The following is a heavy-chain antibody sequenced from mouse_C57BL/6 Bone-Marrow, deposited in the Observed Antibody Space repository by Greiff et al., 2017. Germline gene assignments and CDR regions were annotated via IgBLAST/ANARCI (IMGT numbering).Heavy chain of an antibody. D-gene: IGHD1-1*01. CDR1: GYTFTSYG. V-gene: IGHV1-81*01. J-gene: IGHJ4*01. Sequence: QVQLQQSGAELARPGASVKLSCKASGYTFTSYGISWVKQRPGQGLEWIGEIYPRSGNTYYNEKFKGKATLTADKSARTAYMELRSLTSEDSAVYFGARYPYYYGSGYYYAMDYWGQGTSVTVSS. CDR3: ARYPYYYGSGYYYAMDY. CDR2: IYPRSGNT.